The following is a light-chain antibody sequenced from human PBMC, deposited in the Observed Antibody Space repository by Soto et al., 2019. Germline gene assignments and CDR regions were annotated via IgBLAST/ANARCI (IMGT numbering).Light chain of an antibody. CDR3: QQYNSYGRT. CDR2: KAS. CDR1: QGITNW. J-gene: IGKJ1*01. Sequence: DIQMTQSPSTLSASVGDRVTITCRASQGITNWLAWYQQKPGKAPKLLIYKASSLESGVPSRFSGSGSGTEFTLTMNSLQPDDFATYYCQQYNSYGRTFGQGTKVEIK. V-gene: IGKV1-5*03.